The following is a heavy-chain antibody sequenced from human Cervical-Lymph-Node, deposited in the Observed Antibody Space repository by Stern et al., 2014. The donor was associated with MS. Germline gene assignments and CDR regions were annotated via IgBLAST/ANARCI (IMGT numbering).Heavy chain of an antibody. Sequence: EVQLVESGGDLVQPGGSLRLSCVGSGFTFRNYVMTWVRQAPGKGLEWVSSIGVSGGNTYYADSVKGRFTISRDNSKNTVYLQISSLRAEDTAVYYCAKDGRQWPVPLYFDSWGQGTLVTVSS. CDR1: GFTFRNYV. CDR3: AKDGRQWPVPLYFDS. J-gene: IGHJ4*02. D-gene: IGHD6-19*01. CDR2: IGVSGGNT. V-gene: IGHV3-23*04.